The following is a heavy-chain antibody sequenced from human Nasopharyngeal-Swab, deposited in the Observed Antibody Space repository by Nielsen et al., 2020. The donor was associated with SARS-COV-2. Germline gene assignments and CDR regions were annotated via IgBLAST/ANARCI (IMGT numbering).Heavy chain of an antibody. V-gene: IGHV3-43*01. Sequence: GGSLRLSCAASGFTFDDYTMHWVRQAPGKGLEWVSLISWDGGSTYYADSVKGRFTISRDNSKNSLYLQMNSLRTEDTALYYCAKDGLVGAKGANWYFDLWGRGTLVTVSS. CDR2: ISWDGGST. CDR3: AKDGLVGAKGANWYFDL. J-gene: IGHJ2*01. CDR1: GFTFDDYT. D-gene: IGHD1-26*01.